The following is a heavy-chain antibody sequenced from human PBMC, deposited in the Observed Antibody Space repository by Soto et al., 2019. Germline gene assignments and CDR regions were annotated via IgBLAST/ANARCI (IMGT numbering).Heavy chain of an antibody. D-gene: IGHD3-3*01. J-gene: IGHJ4*02. V-gene: IGHV1-24*01. Sequence: ASVKVSCKASGYTFTGYYTHWVRQAPGKGLEWMGGFDPEDGETIYAQKFQGRVTMTEDTSTDTAYMELSSLRSEDTAVYYCATGYDLDYWGQGTLVTVSS. CDR3: ATGYDLDY. CDR2: FDPEDGET. CDR1: GYTFTGYY.